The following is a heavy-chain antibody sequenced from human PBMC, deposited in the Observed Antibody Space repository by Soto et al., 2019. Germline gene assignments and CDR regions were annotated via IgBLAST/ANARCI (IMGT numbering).Heavy chain of an antibody. CDR1: GFTFSSYG. D-gene: IGHD2-2*01. CDR2: ISYDGSNK. Sequence: QVQLVESGGGVVQPGRSLRLSCAASGFTFSSYGMHWVRQAPGKGLEWVAVISYDGSNKYYADSVKGRFTISRDNSKNTLYLQMNSLRAEDTAVYYCAKNPALGYCSSTSCRYYYYYGMDVRGQGTTVTVSS. CDR3: AKNPALGYCSSTSCRYYYYYGMDV. V-gene: IGHV3-30*18. J-gene: IGHJ6*02.